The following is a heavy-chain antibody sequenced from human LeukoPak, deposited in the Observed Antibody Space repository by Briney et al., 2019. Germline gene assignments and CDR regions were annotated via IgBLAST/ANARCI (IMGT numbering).Heavy chain of an antibody. CDR1: GGTFTSYA. CDR2: IIPIFGTA. D-gene: IGHD2-2*01. J-gene: IGHJ6*03. CDR3: ATHEGPCPGDYYYYYYMDV. V-gene: IGHV1-69*13. Sequence: SVKVSCKASGGTFTSYAISWVRQAPGQGLEWMGGIIPIFGTANYAQKFQGRVTITADESTSTAYMELSRLRSDDTAVYYCATHEGPCPGDYYYYYYMDVWGKGTAVTVSS.